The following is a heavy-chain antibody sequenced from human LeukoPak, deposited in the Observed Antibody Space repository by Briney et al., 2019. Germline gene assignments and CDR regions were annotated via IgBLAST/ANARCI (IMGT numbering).Heavy chain of an antibody. Sequence: PSETLSLTCTVSGGSISSYYWTSIRHPPGKGLEWLGHIFYSGSTYSNPSPKSRVTISVDKSKNQFSLNLSSVTAADTAVYYGARMSRDSRGYSSGFDPWGQGTLVTVSS. J-gene: IGHJ5*02. D-gene: IGHD3-22*01. CDR2: IFYSGST. V-gene: IGHV4-59*12. CDR3: ARMSRDSRGYSSGFDP. CDR1: GGSISSYY.